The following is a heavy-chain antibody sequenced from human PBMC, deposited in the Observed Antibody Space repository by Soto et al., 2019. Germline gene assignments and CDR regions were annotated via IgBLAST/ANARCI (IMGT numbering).Heavy chain of an antibody. D-gene: IGHD3-16*01. CDR3: ARSDGDQIRDNWYFDL. CDR1: GGTYSSYT. CDR2: IIPILGLP. V-gene: IGHV1-69*02. Sequence: QVQLVQSGAEVKKPGSSVKVSCKASGGTYSSYTISWVRQAPGQGLEWMGRIIPILGLPNYAQKFQGRVIPXAGXPNNVPKVQGRVTITSAKCTNXAYMELSSLRSEDTAVYYCARSDGDQIRDNWYFDLWGRGTLVTVSS. J-gene: IGHJ2*01.